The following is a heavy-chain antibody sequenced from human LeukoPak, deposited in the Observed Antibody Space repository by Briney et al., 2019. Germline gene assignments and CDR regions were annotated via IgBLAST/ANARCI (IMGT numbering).Heavy chain of an antibody. J-gene: IGHJ4*02. V-gene: IGHV4-61*01. D-gene: IGHD2-2*01. CDR2: IYDSGST. CDR3: ARETSWSFDS. CDR1: GGSVNSGSYY. Sequence: PSETLSLTCTVSGGSVNSGSYYWSWIRQPPGKGLEWIGYIYDSGSTNHNPSLKSRVTMSEDTSKNQFSLKLSSVTAADTAVYYCARETSWSFDSWGQGTLVPVSS.